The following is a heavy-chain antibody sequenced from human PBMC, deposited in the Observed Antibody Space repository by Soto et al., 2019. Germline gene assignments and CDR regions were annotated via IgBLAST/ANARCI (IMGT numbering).Heavy chain of an antibody. Sequence: QVQLVQSGPEVKRPGASVRISCRTVGYSFKNYAIHWGRQAPAKKQEWMGWSNEGSGNTRYSHKFQGRMSIARDTSASTSYLDLRSLTSEDTAVYFCARDDRTISGAVTLDYWGPGTLVTVSS. CDR1: GYSFKNYA. D-gene: IGHD3-3*02. V-gene: IGHV1-3*01. CDR2: SNEGSGNT. J-gene: IGHJ4*02. CDR3: ARDDRTISGAVTLDY.